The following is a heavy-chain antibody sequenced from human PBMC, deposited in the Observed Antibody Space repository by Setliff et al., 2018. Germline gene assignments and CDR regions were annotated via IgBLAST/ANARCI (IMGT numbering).Heavy chain of an antibody. CDR3: ARINFYVSSGYYYAPEL. CDR1: GFTFTDYG. D-gene: IGHD3-22*01. CDR2: INNYNLNT. J-gene: IGHJ4*02. V-gene: IGHV1-18*01. Sequence: ASVKVSCKSSGFTFTDYGITWVRQVPGQGLEWMGWINNYNLNTQYAQKFQGRVTVTTDTSTTTAYMELRSLRTDDTAVYHCARINFYVSSGYYYAPELWGQGTTVTVSS.